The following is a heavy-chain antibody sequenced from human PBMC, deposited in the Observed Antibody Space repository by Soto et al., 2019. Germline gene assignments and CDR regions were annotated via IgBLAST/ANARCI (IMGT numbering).Heavy chain of an antibody. D-gene: IGHD3-3*01. CDR2: IYPGDSDT. J-gene: IGHJ6*02. CDR1: GYSFTSYW. V-gene: IGHV5-51*01. CDR3: ARSAPYYDFWSGYYAKIGYYYGMDV. Sequence: PGESLKISCKGSGYSFTSYWIGWVRQMPGKGLEWMGIIYPGDSDTRYSPSFQGQVTISADKSISTAYLQWSSLKASDTAMYYCARSAPYYDFWSGYYAKIGYYYGMDVWGQGTTVTVSS.